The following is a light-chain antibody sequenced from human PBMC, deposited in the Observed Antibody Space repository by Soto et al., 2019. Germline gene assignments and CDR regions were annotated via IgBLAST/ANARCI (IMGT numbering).Light chain of an antibody. CDR3: QQRSNLIT. CDR2: DAS. Sequence: EIVFTQSPATLSLSPVERSTLSCRASQSVSSYLAWYQQKPGQAPRLLIYDASNRATGIPARFSGSGSGTDFTLTISSLEPEDFAVYYCQQRSNLITFGQGTRLEIK. CDR1: QSVSSY. J-gene: IGKJ5*01. V-gene: IGKV3-11*01.